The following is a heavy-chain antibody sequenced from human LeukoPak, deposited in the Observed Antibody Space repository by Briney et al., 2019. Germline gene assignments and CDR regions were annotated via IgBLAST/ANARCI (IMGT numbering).Heavy chain of an antibody. CDR1: GYTFTGYY. V-gene: IGHV1-2*02. CDR2: INPNSGGT. J-gene: IGHJ4*02. Sequence: ASVKVSCKASGYTFTGYYMHWVRQAPGQGLEWMGWINPNSGGTNYAQKFQGRVTMTRDTSISTAYMELSSLRSEDTAVYYCAREYYYGSGSYVYWGQGTLVTVSS. CDR3: AREYYYGSGSYVY. D-gene: IGHD3-10*01.